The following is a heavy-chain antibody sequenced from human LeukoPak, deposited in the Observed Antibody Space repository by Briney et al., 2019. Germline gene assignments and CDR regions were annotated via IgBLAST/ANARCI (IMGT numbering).Heavy chain of an antibody. J-gene: IGHJ4*02. CDR1: GFTFSSYA. V-gene: IGHV3-23*01. Sequence: GGSLRLSCAASGFTFSSYAMSWVRQAPGKGLEWVSAISGSGGSTYYADSVKGRFTISRDNSKNTLYLQMNSLRAEDTAVYYCARDLGGSSAFDYWGQGTLVTVSS. CDR3: ARDLGGSSAFDY. CDR2: ISGSGGST. D-gene: IGHD1-26*01.